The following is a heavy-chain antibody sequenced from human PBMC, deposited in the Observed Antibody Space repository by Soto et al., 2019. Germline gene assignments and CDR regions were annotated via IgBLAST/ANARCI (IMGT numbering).Heavy chain of an antibody. D-gene: IGHD4-17*01. CDR2: ISYHGSDK. V-gene: IGHV3-30*18. CDR3: AKDHLTTTVTTVGY. Sequence: QVQLVESGGGVVQPGRSLRLSCAASGFAFSNYGMHWVRQAPGKGLEWVAVISYHGSDKYYADSVKGRFTISRDNSKNTLYLQMDSLIAEDTAAYYCAKDHLTTTVTTVGYWGQGTLVTVSS. CDR1: GFAFSNYG. J-gene: IGHJ4*02.